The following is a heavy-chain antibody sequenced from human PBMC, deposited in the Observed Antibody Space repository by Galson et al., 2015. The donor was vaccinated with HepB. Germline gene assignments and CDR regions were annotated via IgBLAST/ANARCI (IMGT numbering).Heavy chain of an antibody. CDR1: GFNFSDYS. Sequence: SLRLSCAASGFNFSDYSMNWVRQAPGKGLKWVSYISHTVVTTYYADSVEGRFTISRDNAKNSLYLQMNSLRVDDTAVYFCARAPIYCKGGNCYPANGSDIWGRGTLVTVSS. J-gene: IGHJ3*02. V-gene: IGHV3-48*01. CDR2: ISHTVVTT. CDR3: ARAPIYCKGGNCYPANGSDI. D-gene: IGHD2-21*01.